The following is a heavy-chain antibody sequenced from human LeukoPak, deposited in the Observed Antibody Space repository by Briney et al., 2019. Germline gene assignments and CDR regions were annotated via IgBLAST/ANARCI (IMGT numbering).Heavy chain of an antibody. CDR2: ISRSGGDT. V-gene: IGHV3-23*01. D-gene: IGHD2-2*01. CDR3: AKCGTTCYANAFYI. J-gene: IGHJ3*02. Sequence: GGSLRLSCAASGFTFSSYAMSWVRQAPGKGLEWVSAISRSGGDTEYADSVKGRFTISRDNSKNTLYMQMNSLRAEDAAVYYCAKCGTTCYANAFYIWGQGTMVTVSS. CDR1: GFTFSSYA.